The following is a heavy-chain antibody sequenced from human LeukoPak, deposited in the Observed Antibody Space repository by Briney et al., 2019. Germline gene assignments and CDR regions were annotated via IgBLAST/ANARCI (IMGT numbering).Heavy chain of an antibody. Sequence: GGTLRLSCALSGVSFRSDTVCWGCHGPPAGLGRVSSISGCGGSTYSADSVKGRFTISRDNSKNTLSLQMNILRAGATALSYRAKDYSSTQDICRGEVAYWGEGALVTVSS. V-gene: IGHV3-23*01. CDR1: GVSFRSDT. CDR2: ISGCGGST. J-gene: IGHJ4*02. CDR3: AKDYSSTQDICRGEVAY. D-gene: IGHD2-15*01.